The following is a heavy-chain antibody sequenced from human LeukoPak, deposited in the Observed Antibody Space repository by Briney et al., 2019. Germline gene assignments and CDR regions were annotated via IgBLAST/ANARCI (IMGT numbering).Heavy chain of an antibody. Sequence: GSLRLSCAPSGFTFSSYAMSWVRHAPGKGLEWIGRIYASGSTSYNPSLKSRVIMSVDTSKNQFSLKLSSVTAADTAVYHCAREAYYYDSSGYWDAFDIWGQGTMVIVSS. CDR1: GFTFSSYA. J-gene: IGHJ3*02. D-gene: IGHD3-22*01. CDR3: AREAYYYDSSGYWDAFDI. CDR2: IYASGST. V-gene: IGHV4-4*07.